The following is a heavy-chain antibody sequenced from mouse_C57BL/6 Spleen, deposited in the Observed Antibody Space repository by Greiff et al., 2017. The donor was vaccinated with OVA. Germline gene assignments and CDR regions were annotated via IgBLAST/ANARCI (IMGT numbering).Heavy chain of an antibody. J-gene: IGHJ4*01. CDR2: ISNGGGST. Sequence: EVQVVESGGGLVQPGGSLKLSCAASGFTFSDYYMYWVRQTPEKRLEWVAYISNGGGSTYYPDTVKGRFTISRDSAKNTLYLQMSRLKSEDTAMYYCARFSYGYYAMDYWGQGTSVTVSS. CDR3: ARFSYGYYAMDY. CDR1: GFTFSDYY. V-gene: IGHV5-12*01. D-gene: IGHD2-1*01.